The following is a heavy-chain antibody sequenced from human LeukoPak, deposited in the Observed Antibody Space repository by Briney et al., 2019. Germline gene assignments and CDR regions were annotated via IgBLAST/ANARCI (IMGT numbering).Heavy chain of an antibody. CDR1: GGSISSYY. Sequence: PSETLSLTCTVSGGSISSYYWSWIRQPPGKGLEWIGYIYYSGSTNYNPSLKSRVTISVDTSKNQFSLKLSSVTAADTAVYYCARVGIQGYFDYWGQGTLVTVSS. J-gene: IGHJ4*02. CDR2: IYYSGST. CDR3: ARVGIQGYFDY. V-gene: IGHV4-59*01.